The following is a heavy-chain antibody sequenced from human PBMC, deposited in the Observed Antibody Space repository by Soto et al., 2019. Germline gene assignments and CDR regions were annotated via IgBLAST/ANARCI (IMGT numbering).Heavy chain of an antibody. V-gene: IGHV4-59*08. J-gene: IGHJ4*02. CDR2: IHYSGST. CDR1: GGSISSYY. Sequence: QVQLQESGPGLVKPSETLSLTCTVSGGSISSYYWSWIRQPPGKGLEWIGHIHYSGSTNYNPSLRSRATTSVVTSQNQFSLKLSSVTAADTAVYYCARHVNVAVAGTGFDYWGQGTLVTVSS. CDR3: ARHVNVAVAGTGFDY. D-gene: IGHD6-19*01.